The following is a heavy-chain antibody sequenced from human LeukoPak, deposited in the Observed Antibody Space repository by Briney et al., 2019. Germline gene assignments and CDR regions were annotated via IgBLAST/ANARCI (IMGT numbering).Heavy chain of an antibody. Sequence: GGSLRLSCAASGFTFSSYWMHWVRQVPGKGLVWVSRIHGDGTITNYEDSVKGRFTISRENARNTLYLQMNSLRAEDTAIYYCARNFVGSITSDFDSWGQGTQVTVSS. J-gene: IGHJ4*02. V-gene: IGHV3-74*01. CDR2: IHGDGTIT. CDR1: GFTFSSYW. D-gene: IGHD1-26*01. CDR3: ARNFVGSITSDFDS.